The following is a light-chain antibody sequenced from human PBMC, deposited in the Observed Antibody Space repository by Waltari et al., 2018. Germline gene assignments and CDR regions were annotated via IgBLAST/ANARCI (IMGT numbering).Light chain of an antibody. V-gene: IGLV7-43*01. J-gene: IGLJ3*02. Sequence: QTVVTQEPSLTVSPGGTVTLTCASSTGAVTSGFYPSWSQQKPGQPPRAMIYSTNNKHSWTPSRFSVSLLGGKAALTLSGVQVEDDAEYYCLLYYGGAQVFGGGTKLTVL. CDR1: TGAVTSGFY. CDR2: STN. CDR3: LLYYGGAQV.